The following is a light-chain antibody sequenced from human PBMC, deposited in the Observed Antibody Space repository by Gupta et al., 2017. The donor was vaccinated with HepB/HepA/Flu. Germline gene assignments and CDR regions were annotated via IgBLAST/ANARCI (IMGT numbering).Light chain of an antibody. CDR1: QSIVSY. Sequence: VLTQSPVTLSLSPGERATLACRASQSIVSYLAWYQQKPGQAPRLLIYDVSNRATGIPARFSGSGSGTXFTLKIXRVEAEDFAVYFCMHRVNWPFTFGXGTKVDIK. V-gene: IGKV3-11*01. CDR3: MHRVNWPFT. CDR2: DVS. J-gene: IGKJ3*01.